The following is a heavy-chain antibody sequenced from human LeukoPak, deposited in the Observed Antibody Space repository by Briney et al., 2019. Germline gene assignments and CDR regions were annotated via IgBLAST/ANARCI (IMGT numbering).Heavy chain of an antibody. CDR2: TYYRYKWYN. CDR3: ARDNWGYYFDH. V-gene: IGHV6-1*01. Sequence: SHTLSLTCAISGDSVSSNSAAWKWIRQSPSRGLEWLGRTYYRYKWYNDYAVAVSSRITLTADTSKNKFSLPMKSVTTEVTAGYYCARDNWGYYFDHWGQGILVTVSS. D-gene: IGHD3-16*01. J-gene: IGHJ4*02. CDR1: GDSVSSNSAA.